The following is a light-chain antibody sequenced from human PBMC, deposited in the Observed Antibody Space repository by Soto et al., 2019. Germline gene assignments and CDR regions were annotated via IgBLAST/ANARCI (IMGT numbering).Light chain of an antibody. J-gene: IGKJ1*01. V-gene: IGKV1-9*01. CDR1: QVISSY. Sequence: DVQLTQSPSFLSASVGDRVTITCRASQVISSYLAWYQQKPGKAPELLIYAASTLQSGVPSRFSGSGSGTDFTLTISCLQSEDFATYYCQQYYSFPRTFGQGTKVDIK. CDR3: QQYYSFPRT. CDR2: AAS.